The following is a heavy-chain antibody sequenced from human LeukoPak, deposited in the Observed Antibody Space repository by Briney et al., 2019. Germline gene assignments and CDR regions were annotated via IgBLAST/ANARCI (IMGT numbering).Heavy chain of an antibody. Sequence: QPGGSLRLSCAASGFTFSSYWMHWVRQAPGKGLVWVSRINSDGRTTDYADSVKGRFTISRGNAKNTLYLQMNSLRAEDTAVYYWARDLEPAAAGPGGYWGQGTLVTVSS. CDR3: ARDLEPAAAGPGGY. CDR2: INSDGRTT. D-gene: IGHD6-13*01. CDR1: GFTFSSYW. V-gene: IGHV3-74*01. J-gene: IGHJ4*02.